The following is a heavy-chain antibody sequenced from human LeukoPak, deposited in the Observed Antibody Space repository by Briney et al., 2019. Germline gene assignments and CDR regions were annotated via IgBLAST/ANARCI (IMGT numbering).Heavy chain of an antibody. V-gene: IGHV4-38-2*02. D-gene: IGHD3-10*01. J-gene: IGHJ4*02. CDR3: AANSADYNTLGSSYKV. CDR1: GYSISSGYY. CDR2: IYYSGST. Sequence: PSETLSLTCTVSGYSISSGYYWGWIRQPPGKGLEWIGCIYYSGSTYNNPSLKSRVTISVDTSKNHFSLKLSSVTAADTAVYYCAANSADYNTLGSSYKVWGQGTLVTVSS.